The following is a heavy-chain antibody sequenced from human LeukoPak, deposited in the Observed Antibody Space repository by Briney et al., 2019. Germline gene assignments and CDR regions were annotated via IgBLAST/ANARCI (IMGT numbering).Heavy chain of an antibody. V-gene: IGHV5-51*01. CDR2: IYPGDSDT. J-gene: IGHJ6*02. Sequence: GESLKISCKGSGYSFTSYWIGWVRQMPGKGLEWMGIIYPGDSDTRYSPSFQGQVTISADKSICTAYLQWSSLKASDTAMYYCARHLSYGGHLCGMDVWGQGTTVTVSS. D-gene: IGHD4-23*01. CDR3: ARHLSYGGHLCGMDV. CDR1: GYSFTSYW.